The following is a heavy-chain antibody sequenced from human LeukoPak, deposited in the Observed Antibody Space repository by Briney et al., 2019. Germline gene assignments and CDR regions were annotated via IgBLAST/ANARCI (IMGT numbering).Heavy chain of an antibody. V-gene: IGHV4-59*01. CDR3: ARLYYGSGSYYFDS. CDR1: GGSISSYY. Sequence: PSETLSLTCTVSGGSISSYYWSWIRQPPGKGLEWIGYIYYSGSTNYNPSLKSRVTISVDTSKNQFSLKLSSVTAADTAVYYCARLYYGSGSYYFDSWGQGTLITVSS. J-gene: IGHJ4*02. CDR2: IYYSGST. D-gene: IGHD3-10*01.